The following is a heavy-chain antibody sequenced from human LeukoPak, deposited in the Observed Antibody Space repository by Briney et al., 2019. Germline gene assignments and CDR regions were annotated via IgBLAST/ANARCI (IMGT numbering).Heavy chain of an antibody. V-gene: IGHV4-59*08. Sequence: SETLSRTCTVSGGSISSYYWSWIRQPPGKGLEWIGYIYYSGSTNYNPSLKSRVTISVDTSKNQFSLKLSSVTAADTAVYYCAGVPAAGSLYNWFGPWGQGTLVTVSS. CDR2: IYYSGST. CDR1: GGSISSYY. CDR3: AGVPAAGSLYNWFGP. J-gene: IGHJ5*02. D-gene: IGHD2-2*01.